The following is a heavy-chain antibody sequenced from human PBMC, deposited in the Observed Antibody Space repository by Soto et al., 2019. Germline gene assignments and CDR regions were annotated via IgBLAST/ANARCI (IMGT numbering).Heavy chain of an antibody. CDR1: GYTFTGYA. CDR2: INDGNGYT. Sequence: QVQLVQSGAEEKKPGASVKVSCKASGYTFTGYAMHWVRQAPGQRLEWMGWINDGNGYTKYSQKFQGRVTITSDTSASTAYMALISLRSEDTAVYYCARAVAVPADFDYWGQGPLFTVSS. J-gene: IGHJ4*02. V-gene: IGHV1-3*05. D-gene: IGHD6-19*01. CDR3: ARAVAVPADFDY.